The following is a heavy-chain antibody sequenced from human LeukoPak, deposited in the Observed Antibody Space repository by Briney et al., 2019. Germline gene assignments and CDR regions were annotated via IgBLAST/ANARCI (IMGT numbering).Heavy chain of an antibody. CDR1: GGSISSSSYY. J-gene: IGHJ4*02. V-gene: IGHV4-39*07. CDR2: IYYSGST. CDR3: ARDDGSGSSPFDY. Sequence: SETLSLTCTVSGGSISSSSYYWGWIRQPPGKGLEWIGSIYYSGSTYYNPSLKSRVTISVDTSKNQFSLKLSSATAADTAVYYCARDDGSGSSPFDYWGQGTLVTVSS. D-gene: IGHD3-10*01.